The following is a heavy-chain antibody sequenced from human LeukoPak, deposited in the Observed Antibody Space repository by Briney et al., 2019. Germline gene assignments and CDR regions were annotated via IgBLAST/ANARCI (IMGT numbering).Heavy chain of an antibody. Sequence: GGSLRLSCAASGFTVSRSYMTWVRQAPGEGLEWVSTIYSGGSTYYAQSVTGRFTISRDNSKNTLYLQMNSLRDDDTAVYYCARGLVGTTTAFDIWGQGTMVTVSS. J-gene: IGHJ3*02. CDR2: IYSGGST. CDR1: GFTVSRSY. D-gene: IGHD1-26*01. CDR3: ARGLVGTTTAFDI. V-gene: IGHV3-53*05.